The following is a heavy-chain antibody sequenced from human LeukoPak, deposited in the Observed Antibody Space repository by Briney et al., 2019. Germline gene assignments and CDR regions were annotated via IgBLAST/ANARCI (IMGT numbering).Heavy chain of an antibody. D-gene: IGHD4-17*01. CDR3: ARHKVGYVDYAQEIDS. J-gene: IGHJ4*02. V-gene: IGHV4-39*01. CDR1: GDSISTTSSY. CDR2: IYYTGST. Sequence: PSETLSLTCTVSGDSISTTSSYWGWIRQPPGKGLEWIESIYYTGSTYYDPSLKSRLTISVDTSKNQFSLKLSSVTAADTAVYYCARHKVGYVDYAQEIDSWGQGTLVTVSS.